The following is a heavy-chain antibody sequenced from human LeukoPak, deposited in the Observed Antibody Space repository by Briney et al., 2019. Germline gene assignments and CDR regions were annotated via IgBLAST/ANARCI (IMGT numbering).Heavy chain of an antibody. Sequence: PGESLRISCTGSGYSFTSYWISWVRQMPGKGLEWMGRIDPSDSYTNYSPSFEGRVTISADKSISTAYLQWSSLKASDIATYYCARHYGAAGDFDYWGQGTLVTVSS. CDR2: IDPSDSYT. CDR3: ARHYGAAGDFDY. J-gene: IGHJ4*02. D-gene: IGHD6-13*01. CDR1: GYSFTSYW. V-gene: IGHV5-10-1*01.